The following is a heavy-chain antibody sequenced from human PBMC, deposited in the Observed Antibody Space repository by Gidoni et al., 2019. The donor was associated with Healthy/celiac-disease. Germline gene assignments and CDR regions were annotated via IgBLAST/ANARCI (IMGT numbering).Heavy chain of an antibody. J-gene: IGHJ4*02. CDR3: TREGVVTAPYFDY. V-gene: IGHV3-49*05. CDR1: GFPFGDYA. Sequence: EVQLVGSGGGLVKPGRSLRLPCTSSGFPFGDYAMSWFRQAPGKGLGWVGFIGSKDDGGKTEYAESVKGRFTISRDDSKSIAYLQMNSLKTEDTAVYYCTREGVVTAPYFDYWGQGTLVTVSS. CDR2: IGSKDDGGKT. D-gene: IGHD2-21*02.